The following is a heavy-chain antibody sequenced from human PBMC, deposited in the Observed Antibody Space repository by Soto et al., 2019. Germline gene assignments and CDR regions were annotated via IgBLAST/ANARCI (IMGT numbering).Heavy chain of an antibody. D-gene: IGHD3-10*01. CDR2: LVPVFGTA. CDR3: ARSPGVFDY. J-gene: IGHJ4*02. V-gene: IGHV1-69*06. CDR1: GGTFSSLA. Sequence: QVQLVQSGAEVKKPGSSVKVSCKASGGTFSSLAISWVRQAPGQGLEWMGGLVPVFGTANYAQKFQDRVTITSDKSTSTSYMELSSLRSEETAVYYCARSPGVFDYWGQGTLVTFSS.